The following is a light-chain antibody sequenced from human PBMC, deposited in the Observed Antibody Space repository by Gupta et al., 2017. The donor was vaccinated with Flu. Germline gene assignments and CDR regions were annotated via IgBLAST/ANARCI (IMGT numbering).Light chain of an antibody. V-gene: IGLV1-47*01. Sequence: QSVLTQPPSASGTPGQRVAISCSGVSSTFGRHDVYWYQQPPGTASKLLRTRTDQRHSGVPERLSASKSDTSAALAISGLRSDDEASYYCAAWDDSLGASVFGGGTKLTVL. CDR1: SSTFGRHD. J-gene: IGLJ3*02. CDR3: AAWDDSLGASV. CDR2: RTD.